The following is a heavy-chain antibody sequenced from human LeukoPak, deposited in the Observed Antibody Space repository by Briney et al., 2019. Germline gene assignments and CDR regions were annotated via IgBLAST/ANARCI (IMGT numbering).Heavy chain of an antibody. D-gene: IGHD3-16*01. CDR2: INPNSGDT. V-gene: IGHV1-2*02. CDR1: GYIFTGYY. CDR3: ARVRYRLAETYIDY. J-gene: IGHJ4*02. Sequence: GASVKVSCKASGYIFTGYYMHWVRQAHGQGLEWMGWINPNSGDTNYAQKFQGRVTMTRDTSISTAYMELSRLRSDDTAVYYCARVRYRLAETYIDYWGQGTLVTVSS.